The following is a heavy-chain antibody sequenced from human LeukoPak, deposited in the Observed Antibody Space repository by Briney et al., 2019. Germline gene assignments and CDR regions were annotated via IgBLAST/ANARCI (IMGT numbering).Heavy chain of an antibody. J-gene: IGHJ4*02. CDR3: TGNYYGSGSYADFDY. Sequence: GGSLRLSCATSGFIFSHHGMNWVRQAPGKGLEWVSGIRADAVTTYYADSVKGRFIISRDNSKNTVYLQMNSLKTEDTAVYYCTGNYYGSGSYADFDYWGQGTLVTVSS. CDR2: IRADAVTT. CDR1: GFIFSHHG. D-gene: IGHD3-10*01. V-gene: IGHV3-23*01.